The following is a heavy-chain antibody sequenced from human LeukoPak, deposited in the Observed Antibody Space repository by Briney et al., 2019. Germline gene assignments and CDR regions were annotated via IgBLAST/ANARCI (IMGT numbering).Heavy chain of an antibody. CDR2: IYYSGST. D-gene: IGHD3-10*01. CDR1: GFTFSSYW. V-gene: IGHV4-39*01. Sequence: GSLRLSCAASGFTFSSYWMSWVRQPPGKGLEWTGSIYYSGSTYYNPSLKSRVTISVDTSKNQFSLKLSSVTAADTAVYYCARLYDVLLWFGESYWGQGTLVTVSS. CDR3: ARLYDVLLWFGESY. J-gene: IGHJ4*02.